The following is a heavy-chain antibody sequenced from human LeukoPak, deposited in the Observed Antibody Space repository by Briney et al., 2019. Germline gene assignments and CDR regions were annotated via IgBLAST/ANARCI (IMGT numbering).Heavy chain of an antibody. V-gene: IGHV1-69*01. CDR1: AGTFSSYA. CDR3: ARARGYCSGGSCYSAHFDY. Sequence: SAKISCKTSAGTFSSYAISWVRQAPGQGLEWRRGIFPIFGTADYAQKFQGRVTITADESTSTAYMELSSRRSEDTAVYYCARARGYCSGGSCYSAHFDYWGQGTLVTVSS. CDR2: IFPIFGTA. D-gene: IGHD2-15*01. J-gene: IGHJ4*02.